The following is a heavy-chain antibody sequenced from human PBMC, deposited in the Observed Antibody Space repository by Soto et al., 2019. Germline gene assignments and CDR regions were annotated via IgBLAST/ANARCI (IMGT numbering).Heavy chain of an antibody. CDR2: IIPIFGTA. Sequence: QVQLVQSGAEVKKPGSSVKVSCKASGGTFSSYAISWVRQAPGQGLEWMGGIIPIFGTANYAQKFQGRVTITADESTSTAYMELRSLRSEDTAVYYCASQMRVTGTYEHYYSMDVWGQGTTVTVSS. V-gene: IGHV1-69*12. J-gene: IGHJ6*02. D-gene: IGHD1-7*01. CDR3: ASQMRVTGTYEHYYSMDV. CDR1: GGTFSSYA.